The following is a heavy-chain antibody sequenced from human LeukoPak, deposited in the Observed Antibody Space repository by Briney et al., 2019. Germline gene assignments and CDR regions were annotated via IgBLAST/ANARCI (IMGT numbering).Heavy chain of an antibody. CDR3: ARVGTYYYDSSGYYY. CDR2: ISSGGYT. Sequence: GGSLRLSCAASGFSVSSNYMSWVGQAPGKGLEWVSVISSGGYTYYADSVKGRFTISRDNSKNTLYLQMNSLRAEDTAVYYCARVGTYYYDSSGYYYWGQGTLVTVSS. CDR1: GFSVSSNY. D-gene: IGHD3-22*01. J-gene: IGHJ4*02. V-gene: IGHV3-53*01.